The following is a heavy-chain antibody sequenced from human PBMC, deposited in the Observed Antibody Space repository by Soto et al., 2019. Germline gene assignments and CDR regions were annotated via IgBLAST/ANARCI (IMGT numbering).Heavy chain of an antibody. CDR1: GFTFSNYG. Sequence: GGSLRLSCAASGFTFSNYGMHWVRQAPGKGLEWVAVIWYDGSNEYYADSVKGRFTISRDNSKNTLYLQMNSLRAEDTAVYYCARDDIPGRAVAIYGMDVWGQGTTVTLSS. D-gene: IGHD6-19*01. V-gene: IGHV3-33*01. CDR2: IWYDGSNE. CDR3: ARDDIPGRAVAIYGMDV. J-gene: IGHJ6*02.